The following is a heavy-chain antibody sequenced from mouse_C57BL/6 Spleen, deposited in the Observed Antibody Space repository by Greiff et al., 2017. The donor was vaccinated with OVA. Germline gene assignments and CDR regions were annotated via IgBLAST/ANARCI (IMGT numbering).Heavy chain of an antibody. V-gene: IGHV10-3*01. CDR2: IRSKSSNYAT. CDR3: VRVSGYCDYFDY. D-gene: IGHD2-3*01. J-gene: IGHJ2*01. CDR1: GFTFNTYA. Sequence: DVMLVESGGGLVQPKGSLKLSCAASGFTFNTYAMHWVRQAPGKGLEWVARIRSKSSNYATYYADSVKDRFTISRDDSQSMLYLQMNNLKTEDTAMYYCVRVSGYCDYFDYWGQGTTLTVSS.